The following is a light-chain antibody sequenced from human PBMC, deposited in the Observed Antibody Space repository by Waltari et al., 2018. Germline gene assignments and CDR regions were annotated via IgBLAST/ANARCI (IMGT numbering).Light chain of an antibody. CDR3: QQYSSYWT. J-gene: IGKJ1*01. Sequence: DIQMTQSPSTLPASVGDRVTITCRASQSISSWLAWYQQNPGKAPKLLIYKASSLESGVPSRFSGSGSGTEFTLTISSLQPDDFATYYCQQYSSYWTFGQGTKVESK. V-gene: IGKV1-5*03. CDR2: KAS. CDR1: QSISSW.